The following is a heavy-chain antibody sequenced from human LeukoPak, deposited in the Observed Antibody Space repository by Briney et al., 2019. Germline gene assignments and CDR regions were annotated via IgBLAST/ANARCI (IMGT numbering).Heavy chain of an antibody. J-gene: IGHJ6*02. CDR3: ARDLSIAALYYGMDV. D-gene: IGHD6-6*01. Sequence: PGGSLRLSCAASGFTFSSYEMNWVRQAPGKGLEWVSYISGSGIKHYADSVKGRFTISRDNAKNSLYLQMNSLRAEDTAVYYCARDLSIAALYYGMDVWGQGTTVTVSS. CDR2: ISGSGIK. V-gene: IGHV3-48*03. CDR1: GFTFSSYE.